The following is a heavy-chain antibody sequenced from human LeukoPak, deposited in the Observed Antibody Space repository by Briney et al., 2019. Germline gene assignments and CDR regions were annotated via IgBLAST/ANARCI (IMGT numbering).Heavy chain of an antibody. Sequence: SETLSLTCAVYGGSFSGYYWSWIRQPPGKGLEWIGEINHSGSTNYNPSLKSRVTISVDTSKNQFSLKPSSVTAADTAVYYCARATSIVGATVLDYWGQGTLVTVSS. J-gene: IGHJ4*02. CDR3: ARATSIVGATVLDY. D-gene: IGHD1-26*01. CDR1: GGSFSGYY. V-gene: IGHV4-34*01. CDR2: INHSGST.